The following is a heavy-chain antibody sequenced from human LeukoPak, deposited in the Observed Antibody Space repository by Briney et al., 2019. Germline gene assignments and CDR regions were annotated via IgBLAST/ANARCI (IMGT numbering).Heavy chain of an antibody. CDR2: ISPSGTDI. J-gene: IGHJ4*02. CDR1: GFTFTDTY. D-gene: IGHD4-17*01. Sequence: GGSLRLSCAVSGFTFTDTYMTWIRQAPGKGLESLSYISPSGTDISYADSVKGRFTISRDNAKNSLYLQMNSLRAEDTAVYYCATIEAVRFHYWGQGTLVTVSS. CDR3: ATIEAVRFHY. V-gene: IGHV3-11*04.